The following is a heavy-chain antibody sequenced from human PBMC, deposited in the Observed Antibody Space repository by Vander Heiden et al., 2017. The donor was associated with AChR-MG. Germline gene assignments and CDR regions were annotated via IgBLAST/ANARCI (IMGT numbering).Heavy chain of an antibody. CDR2: IGGSGGST. CDR3: ATETYCTNGVCWPDY. V-gene: IGHV3-23*01. J-gene: IGHJ4*02. Sequence: EVQLLESGGGLVQPGGSLRLSCAASGFTFSSYAMSLVRQAPGKGLEWVSAIGGSGGSTYYADSVKGRFTISRDNSKNTLYLQMNSLRAEDTAVYYCATETYCTNGVCWPDYWGQGTLVTVSS. D-gene: IGHD2-8*01. CDR1: GFTFSSYA.